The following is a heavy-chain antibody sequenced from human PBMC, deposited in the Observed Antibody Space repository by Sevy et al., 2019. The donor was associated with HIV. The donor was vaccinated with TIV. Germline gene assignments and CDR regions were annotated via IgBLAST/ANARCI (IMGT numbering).Heavy chain of an antibody. CDR2: IYYTGST. D-gene: IGHD2-8*02. CDR3: ARGDTVLPTGGFDL. J-gene: IGHJ2*01. V-gene: IGHV4-31*03. Sequence: SETQSLTCTVSGDSITNGDYYWTWIRQHPGKGLEWIGYIYYTGSTYYNPSLESRLTMSIDTSKNQFSLRLTSVTAADTAIYYCARGDTVLPTGGFDLWGRGTLVTVSS. CDR1: GDSITNGDYY.